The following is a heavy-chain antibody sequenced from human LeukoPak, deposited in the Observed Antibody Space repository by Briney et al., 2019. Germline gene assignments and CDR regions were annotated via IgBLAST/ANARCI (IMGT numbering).Heavy chain of an antibody. CDR1: GYSISSGYY. D-gene: IGHD4-17*01. CDR2: IYHSGST. V-gene: IGHV4-38-2*02. CDR3: ARGIHYGNFDY. Sequence: SETLSLTCTVSGYSISSGYYWGWIRQPPGKGLEWIGSIYHSGSTYYNPSLKSRVTISVDTSKNQFSLKLSSVTAADTAVYYCARGIHYGNFDYWGQGTLVTVSS. J-gene: IGHJ4*02.